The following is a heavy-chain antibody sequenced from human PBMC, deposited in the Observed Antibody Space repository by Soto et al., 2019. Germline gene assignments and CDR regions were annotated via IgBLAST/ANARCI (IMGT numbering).Heavy chain of an antibody. J-gene: IGHJ6*02. D-gene: IGHD5-18*01. CDR2: IYHSGST. CDR3: ATLWVDTAMVTLSRGYYGMDV. V-gene: IGHV4-30-2*01. Sequence: ASETLSLTCAVSGGSISSGGYSWSWIRQPPGKGLEWIGYIYHSGSTYYNPSLKSRVTISVDRSKNQFSLKLSSVTAADTAVYYCATLWVDTAMVTLSRGYYGMDVWGQGTTVTVSS. CDR1: GGSISSGGYS.